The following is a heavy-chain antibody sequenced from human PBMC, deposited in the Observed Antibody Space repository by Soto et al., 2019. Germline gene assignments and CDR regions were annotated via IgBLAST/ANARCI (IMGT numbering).Heavy chain of an antibody. CDR1: GFTVSSHY. CDR2: IYSGGST. J-gene: IGHJ2*01. Sequence: EVQLVESGGGLVQPGGSLRLSCAASGFTVSSHYMSWVRQAPGKGLEWVSVIYSGGSTYYTDSVKGRVTISRDNSKNTLFLQRNSLRAEDTAVYYCARDYYGGNSRYFDLWGRGPLVTVSS. D-gene: IGHD2-21*02. CDR3: ARDYYGGNSRYFDL. V-gene: IGHV3-66*01.